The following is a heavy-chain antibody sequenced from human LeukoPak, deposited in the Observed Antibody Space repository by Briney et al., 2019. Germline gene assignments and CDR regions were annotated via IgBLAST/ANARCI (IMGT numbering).Heavy chain of an antibody. Sequence: GGSLRLSCAASGFTVSSNYMSWVRQAPGKGLEWVSVIYSGGSTYYADSVKGRFTISRDNSKNTLYLQMNSLRAEDTAVYYCASSNPLHHLLHWGQGTLVTVSS. CDR2: IYSGGST. D-gene: IGHD1-14*01. V-gene: IGHV3-53*01. CDR3: ASSNPLHHLLH. CDR1: GFTVSSNY. J-gene: IGHJ4*02.